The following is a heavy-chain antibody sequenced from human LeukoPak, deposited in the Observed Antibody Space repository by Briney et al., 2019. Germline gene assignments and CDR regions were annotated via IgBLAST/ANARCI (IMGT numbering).Heavy chain of an antibody. D-gene: IGHD6-13*01. J-gene: IGHJ3*02. Sequence: GGSLRLSCAASGFTFSSNYMSWVRQAPGKGLEWVSVIYSGGSTYYADSVKGRFTISRDNSKNTLYIQMNSLRAEDTAVYYCAREPATGYSSSPFDIWGQGTMVTVSS. CDR1: GFTFSSNY. V-gene: IGHV3-53*01. CDR2: IYSGGST. CDR3: AREPATGYSSSPFDI.